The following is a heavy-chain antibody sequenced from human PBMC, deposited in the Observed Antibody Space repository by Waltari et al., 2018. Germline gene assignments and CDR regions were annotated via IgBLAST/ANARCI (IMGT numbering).Heavy chain of an antibody. J-gene: IGHJ3*02. CDR1: GDSLTELS. D-gene: IGHD3-22*01. CDR2: LDPEDGEI. Sequence: QVQLVQSGAEVKKPGASVKVSCKVSGDSLTELSMHWVRQAPGKGLEWMGGLDPEDGEILYAETFQSIVNMTEDTSTDTAYMELRNLRSEDTALYYCATQYYYDRSGYYYAFNMWGQGTMVTVSS. CDR3: ATQYYYDRSGYYYAFNM. V-gene: IGHV1-24*01.